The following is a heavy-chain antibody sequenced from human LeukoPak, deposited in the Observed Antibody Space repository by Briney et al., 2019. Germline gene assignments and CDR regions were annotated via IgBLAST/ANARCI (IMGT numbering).Heavy chain of an antibody. Sequence: GGSLRLSCAASGFTFSIYAIHWVRQAPGKGLEWVAGISYNGTNEYYPDSLKGRFTISRDNSKNTLNLQMNSLRAEDTALYYCARDRGGSGWYYFDYWGQGTLVTVSS. J-gene: IGHJ4*02. CDR1: GFTFSIYA. CDR3: ARDRGGSGWYYFDY. D-gene: IGHD6-19*01. V-gene: IGHV3-30-3*01. CDR2: ISYNGTNE.